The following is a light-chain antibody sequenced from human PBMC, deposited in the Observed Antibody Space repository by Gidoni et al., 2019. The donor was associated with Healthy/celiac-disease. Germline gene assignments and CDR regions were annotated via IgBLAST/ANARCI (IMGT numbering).Light chain of an antibody. CDR3: QQANSFPIT. V-gene: IGKV1-12*01. Sequence: DIQMTQSPSSVSASVGDRLTITCRASQDISSWLAWYQQKPGKAPKLLIYAASTFQSWVPSSFSGSGSGTEFTLTISGLQSEDFAPYYCQQANSFPITFGQGTRLEIK. CDR2: AAS. J-gene: IGKJ5*01. CDR1: QDISSW.